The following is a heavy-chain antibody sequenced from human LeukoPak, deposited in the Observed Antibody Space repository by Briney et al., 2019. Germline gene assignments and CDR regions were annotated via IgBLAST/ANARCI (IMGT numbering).Heavy chain of an antibody. CDR3: ARSTAYYFDSGGYLLDY. Sequence: ASVKVSCKASGYTFSGYYMHWVRQAPGQGLEWMGWINPNSGGTNYAQKFQGRVTLTRDTSIRTAYMELSRLRSDDTAVYYCARSTAYYFDSGGYLLDYWGQGTLVVVSS. D-gene: IGHD3-22*01. V-gene: IGHV1-2*02. CDR2: INPNSGGT. CDR1: GYTFSGYY. J-gene: IGHJ4*02.